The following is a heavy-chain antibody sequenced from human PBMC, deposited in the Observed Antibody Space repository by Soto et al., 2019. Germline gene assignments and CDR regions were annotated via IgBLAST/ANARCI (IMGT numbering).Heavy chain of an antibody. J-gene: IGHJ4*02. D-gene: IGHD3-10*01. Sequence: EVQLVESGGGLVQPGRSLRLSCAASGFTFDDYAMHWVRQAPGKGLEWVSGISWNSGSIGYADSVKGRFTISRDNAKNSLNLQMNSLRAEDTALYYCANDLAPFGELLPMGYWGQGTLVTVSS. CDR1: GFTFDDYA. CDR2: ISWNSGSI. CDR3: ANDLAPFGELLPMGY. V-gene: IGHV3-9*01.